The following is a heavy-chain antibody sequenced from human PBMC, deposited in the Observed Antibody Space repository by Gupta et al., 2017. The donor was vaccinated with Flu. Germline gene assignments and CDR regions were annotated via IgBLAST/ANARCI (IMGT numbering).Heavy chain of an antibody. J-gene: IGHJ4*02. V-gene: IGHV1-8*01. CDR2: MNPNSGNT. CDR3: ASSSGYSYGTEFDY. D-gene: IGHD5-18*01. CDR1: GYTFTSYD. Sequence: QVQLVRSGAEVKKPGASVKVSCKASGYTFTSYDINWVRQATGQGLEWMGWMNPNSGNTGYAQKFQGRVTMTRNTSISTAYMELSSLRSEDTAVYYCASSSGYSYGTEFDYWGQGTLVTVSS.